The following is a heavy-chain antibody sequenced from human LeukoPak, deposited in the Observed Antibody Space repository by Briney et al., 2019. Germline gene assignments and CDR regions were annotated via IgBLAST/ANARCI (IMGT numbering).Heavy chain of an antibody. CDR1: GFTFSSYA. Sequence: GGSLRLSCAASGFTFSSYAMSWVRQAPGKGLEWVSAISGSGGSTYYADSVKGRFTISRDNSKNTLYLQMNSPRAEDTAVYYCAKGLAAAGVFDYWGQGTLVTVSS. V-gene: IGHV3-23*01. D-gene: IGHD6-13*01. CDR2: ISGSGGST. J-gene: IGHJ4*02. CDR3: AKGLAAAGVFDY.